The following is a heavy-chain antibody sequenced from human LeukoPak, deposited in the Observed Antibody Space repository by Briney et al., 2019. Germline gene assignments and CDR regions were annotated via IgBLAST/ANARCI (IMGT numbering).Heavy chain of an antibody. V-gene: IGHV4-61*02. Sequence: SDALSLPCTVSGGSISSGNYYWRWGCRPGGRGLEWIGRSYTSGSSNYTPSLKSRVTISVDTSKNQFSLKLSSVTAADTAWYYVAREAAWFGEFRTHNWFDGCGQGTLVTASS. J-gene: IGHJ5*02. CDR2: SYTSGSS. D-gene: IGHD3-10*01. CDR1: GGSISSGNYY. CDR3: AREAAWFGEFRTHNWFDG.